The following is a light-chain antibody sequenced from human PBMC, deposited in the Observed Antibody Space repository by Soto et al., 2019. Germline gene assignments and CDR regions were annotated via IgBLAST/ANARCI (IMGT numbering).Light chain of an antibody. CDR2: GNS. Sequence: SVLTQPPPVSGAPGQRVTLSCPGSSSHIGAGYDVHWYQQLPGTAPKLLIYGNSNRPSGVPDRFSGSKSGTSASLAITGLQAEDEADYYCQSYDSSLSGLYVFRTGTKVTVL. CDR1: SSHIGAGYD. CDR3: QSYDSSLSGLYV. J-gene: IGLJ1*01. V-gene: IGLV1-40*01.